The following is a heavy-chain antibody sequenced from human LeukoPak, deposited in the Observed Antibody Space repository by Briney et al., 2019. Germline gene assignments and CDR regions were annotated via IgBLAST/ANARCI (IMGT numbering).Heavy chain of an antibody. CDR1: GFTFSSYE. Sequence: GGSLRLSCAASGFTFSSYEMNWVRQAPGKGLEWVSYISSSGSTIYYADSVKGRFTISRDNAKNSLYLQMNSLRAEDTAVYYCARQAAAGGLYYFDYWGQGTLVTVSS. CDR3: ARQAAAGGLYYFDY. CDR2: ISSSGSTI. J-gene: IGHJ4*02. V-gene: IGHV3-48*03. D-gene: IGHD6-13*01.